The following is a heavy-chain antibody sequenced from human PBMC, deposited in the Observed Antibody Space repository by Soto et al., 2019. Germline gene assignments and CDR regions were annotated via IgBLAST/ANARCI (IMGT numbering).Heavy chain of an antibody. Sequence: QDQLVQSGAEVKKPGASVKVSCKASVFTSSGISWVRQAPGQRLEWMGWISTHNGNTIYAQKFQGRVIMTMDTSTNTDYMELRSLRPDDTAVYLCVRDVILGLFDAYDLWGQGKMVTVSS. CDR2: ISTHNGNT. D-gene: IGHD3-16*01. J-gene: IGHJ3*01. V-gene: IGHV1-18*04. CDR3: VRDVILGLFDAYDL. CDR1: VFTSSG.